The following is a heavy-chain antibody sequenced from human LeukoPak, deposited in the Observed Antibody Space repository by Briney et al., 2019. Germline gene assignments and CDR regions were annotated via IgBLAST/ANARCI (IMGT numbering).Heavy chain of an antibody. Sequence: IPSETLSLTCTVSGYSISSGYYWGWIRQPPGKGLEWIGSIYHSGSTYYNPSLKSRVTISVDTSKNQFSLKLSSVTAADTAVYYCARQKRRGSYYFDYWGQGTLVTVSS. CDR2: IYHSGST. V-gene: IGHV4-38-2*02. CDR1: GYSISSGYY. D-gene: IGHD1-26*01. J-gene: IGHJ4*02. CDR3: ARQKRRGSYYFDY.